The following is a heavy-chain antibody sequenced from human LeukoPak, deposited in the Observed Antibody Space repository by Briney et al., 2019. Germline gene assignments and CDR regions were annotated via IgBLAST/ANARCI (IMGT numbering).Heavy chain of an antibody. CDR1: GGSISSSNW. J-gene: IGHJ5*02. V-gene: IGHV4-4*02. CDR3: ARGEGNWFDP. CDR2: INHSGST. Sequence: PSGTLSLTCAVSGGSISSSNWWSWVRQPPGKGLEWIGEINHSGSTNYNPSLKSRVTISVDTSKNQFSLKLSSVTAADTAVYYCARGEGNWFDPWGQGTLVTVSS.